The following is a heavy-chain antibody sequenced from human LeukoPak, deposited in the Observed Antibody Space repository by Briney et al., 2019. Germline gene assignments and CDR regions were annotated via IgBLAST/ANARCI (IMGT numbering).Heavy chain of an antibody. CDR3: ARGGYYDILTGYSATYYFDY. D-gene: IGHD3-9*01. CDR2: INHSGST. CDR1: GGSFSGYY. J-gene: IGHJ4*02. V-gene: IGHV4-34*01. Sequence: SETLSLTCAVYGGSFSGYYWSWLRQPPGKGLEWIGEINHSGSTNYNPPLKSRVTISVDTSKNQFSLKLSSVTAADTAVYYCARGGYYDILTGYSATYYFDYWGQGTLVTVSS.